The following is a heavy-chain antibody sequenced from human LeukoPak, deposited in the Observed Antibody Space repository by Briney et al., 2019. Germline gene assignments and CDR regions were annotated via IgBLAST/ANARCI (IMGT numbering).Heavy chain of an antibody. CDR2: ISAYNGNT. D-gene: IGHD6-19*01. V-gene: IGHV1-18*01. Sequence: ASVKVSCKASGYTFTSYGISWVRQAPGQGLEWMGWISAYNGNTNYAQKFQGRVTITADKSTSTAYMELSSLRSEDTAVYYCARDRVGWEYYFDYWGQGTLVTVSS. CDR3: ARDRVGWEYYFDY. J-gene: IGHJ4*02. CDR1: GYTFTSYG.